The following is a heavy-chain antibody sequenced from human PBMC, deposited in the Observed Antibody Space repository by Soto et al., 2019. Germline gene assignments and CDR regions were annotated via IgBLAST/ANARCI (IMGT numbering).Heavy chain of an antibody. Sequence: GGSLRLSCAASGFTFSSYSMNWVRQAPGKGLEWVSSISSSSSYIYYADSVKGRFTISRDNAKNSLYLQMNSLRAEDTAVYYCARDPVMPAAYYYYYGMDVWGQGTTVTVSS. V-gene: IGHV3-21*01. D-gene: IGHD2-2*01. CDR2: ISSSSSYI. CDR3: ARDPVMPAAYYYYYGMDV. CDR1: GFTFSSYS. J-gene: IGHJ6*02.